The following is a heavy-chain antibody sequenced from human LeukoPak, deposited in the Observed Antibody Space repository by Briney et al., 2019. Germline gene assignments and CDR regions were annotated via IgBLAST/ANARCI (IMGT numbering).Heavy chain of an antibody. Sequence: PGGSLRLSCAASGFTFDDYGMSWVRQASGKGLEWVSGINWNGGSTGYADSVKGRFTISRDNAKNSLYLQMNSLRAEDTALYYCARERPVAGSMYYFDYWGQGTLVTVSS. V-gene: IGHV3-20*04. J-gene: IGHJ4*02. CDR2: INWNGGST. CDR3: ARERPVAGSMYYFDY. CDR1: GFTFDDYG. D-gene: IGHD6-19*01.